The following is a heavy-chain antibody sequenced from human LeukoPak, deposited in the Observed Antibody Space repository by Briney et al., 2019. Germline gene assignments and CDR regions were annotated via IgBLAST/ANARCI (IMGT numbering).Heavy chain of an antibody. J-gene: IGHJ4*02. V-gene: IGHV4-59*01. D-gene: IGHD5-18*01. CDR3: ARQLGYSYGPFDY. CDR2: IHYSGST. CDR1: GASMSSYY. Sequence: PSETLSLTCTVSGASMSSYYWSWIRQPPEKGLEWIGYIHYSGSTSYNPSLKRRITMSVDTSKNHFSLTVTSVTTADAAVYYCARQLGYSYGPFDYWGQGTLVTVSS.